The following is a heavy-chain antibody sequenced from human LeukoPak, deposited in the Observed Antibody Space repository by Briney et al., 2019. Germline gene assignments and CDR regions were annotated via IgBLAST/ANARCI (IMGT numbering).Heavy chain of an antibody. Sequence: PSETLSLTCTVSGGSISGYYWSWIRQPPGKGLEWIGCIYYSGSTNYNPSLKSRVTISVDTSKNQLSLKLSSVTAADTAVYYCARDKYGATDYFDCWGQGTLVTVSS. J-gene: IGHJ4*02. CDR1: GGSISGYY. CDR2: IYYSGST. V-gene: IGHV4-59*01. CDR3: ARDKYGATDYFDC. D-gene: IGHD4/OR15-4a*01.